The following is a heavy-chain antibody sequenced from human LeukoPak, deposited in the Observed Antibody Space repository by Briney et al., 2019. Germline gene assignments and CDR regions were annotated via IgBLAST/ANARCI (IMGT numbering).Heavy chain of an antibody. CDR3: MRGGGSSWFDS. CDR2: INPNSGAT. Sequence: ASVTVSCKASGYTFTVYWMHWVRQAPGEGLEWMGWINPNSGATNYAQKFQGRVTMTRDTSISTAYMELSSLRSDDTAVYYCMRGGGSSWFDSWGQGTLVTVSS. CDR1: GYTFTVYW. V-gene: IGHV1-2*02. J-gene: IGHJ5*01. D-gene: IGHD6-13*01.